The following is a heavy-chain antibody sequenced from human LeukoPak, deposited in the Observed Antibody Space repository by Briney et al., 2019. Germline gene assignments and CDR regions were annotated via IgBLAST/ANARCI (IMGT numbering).Heavy chain of an antibody. CDR3: AKTYYYGSGTFSFDH. D-gene: IGHD3-10*01. V-gene: IGHV3-23*01. J-gene: IGHJ4*02. CDR1: GFTFINYA. Sequence: GGSLRLPCAASGFTFINYAMTWVRQAPGKGLEWVSGISGRGDRTHYADSVKGRFTISRDNSKNMVYMQMDSLRAEDTALYYCAKTYYYGSGTFSFDHWGQGTLVTVSS. CDR2: ISGRGDRT.